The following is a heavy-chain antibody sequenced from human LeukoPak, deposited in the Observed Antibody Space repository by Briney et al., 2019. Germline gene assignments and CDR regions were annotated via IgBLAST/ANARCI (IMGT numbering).Heavy chain of an antibody. D-gene: IGHD5-24*01. J-gene: IGHJ4*02. V-gene: IGHV3-9*01. CDR3: AREGRDGYNSY. CDR1: GFTFDDYA. Sequence: GGSLRLSCAASGFTFDDYAMHWVRHAPGKGLEWVSGISWNSGSIGYADSVKGRFTISRDNAKNSLYLQMNSLRAEDTAVYYCAREGRDGYNSYWGQGTLVTVSS. CDR2: ISWNSGSI.